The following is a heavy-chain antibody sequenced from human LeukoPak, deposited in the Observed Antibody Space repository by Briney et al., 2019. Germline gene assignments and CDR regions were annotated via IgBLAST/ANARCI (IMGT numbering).Heavy chain of an antibody. D-gene: IGHD2-2*03. CDR2: TYYRSKWYN. Sequence: SQTLSLTCAISGDSVSSNSAAWNWISQSPSRGLEWLGRTYYRSKWYNDYAVSVKSRITINPDTSKNQFSLQLNSVTPEDTAVYYCAREVDIVVVPAAHGYFDYWGQGTLVTVSS. CDR3: AREVDIVVVPAAHGYFDY. J-gene: IGHJ4*02. V-gene: IGHV6-1*01. CDR1: GDSVSSNSAA.